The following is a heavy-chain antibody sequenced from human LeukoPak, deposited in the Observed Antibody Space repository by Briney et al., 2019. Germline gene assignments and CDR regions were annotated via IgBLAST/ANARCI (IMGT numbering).Heavy chain of an antibody. V-gene: IGHV1-18*01. J-gene: IGHJ4*02. CDR3: ARGYCSSTSCTYPSDY. D-gene: IGHD2-2*01. CDR1: GYTFTSYG. Sequence: ASVKVSCKASGYTFTSYGISWVRQAPGQGLEWMGWISAYNGNTNYSQKLQGRVTMTTDTSTSTAYMELRSLRSDDTAVYYCARGYCSSTSCTYPSDYWGQGTLVTVSS. CDR2: ISAYNGNT.